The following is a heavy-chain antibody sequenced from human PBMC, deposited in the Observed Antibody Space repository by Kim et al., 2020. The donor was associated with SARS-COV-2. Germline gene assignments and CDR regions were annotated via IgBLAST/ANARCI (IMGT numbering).Heavy chain of an antibody. Sequence: DSGKGRFTVSRDNAKNSLYLQMNSLRAEDTAVYYCARESNYYDSSGVQDYWGQGTLVTVSS. D-gene: IGHD3-22*01. CDR3: ARESNYYDSSGVQDY. J-gene: IGHJ4*02. V-gene: IGHV3-48*03.